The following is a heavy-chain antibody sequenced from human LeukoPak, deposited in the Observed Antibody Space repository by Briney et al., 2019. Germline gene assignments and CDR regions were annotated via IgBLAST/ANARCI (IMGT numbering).Heavy chain of an antibody. CDR1: GFTFSSYA. CDR3: AKDLHYGSADY. V-gene: IGHV3-23*01. Sequence: PGGSLRLSCAASGFTFSSYAMSWVRQAPGKGLEWVSALSGGGADTYYADSVKGRFTISRDNAKNALYLQMNSLRAEDTAVYYCAKDLHYGSADYWGQGTLVTVSS. J-gene: IGHJ4*02. D-gene: IGHD3-10*01. CDR2: LSGGGADT.